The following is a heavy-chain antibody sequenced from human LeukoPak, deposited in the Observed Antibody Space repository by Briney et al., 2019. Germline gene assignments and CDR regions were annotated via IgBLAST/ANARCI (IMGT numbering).Heavy chain of an antibody. CDR3: ARDPPVSDYVWGSYRRGDY. CDR2: ISAYNGNT. Sequence: ASVKVSCKASGYTFTSYGISWVRQAPGQGLEWMGWISAYNGNTNYAQKLQGRVTMTTDTSTSTAYMELRSLRSDDTAVYYCARDPPVSDYVWGSYRRGDYWGQGTLVTVSS. J-gene: IGHJ4*02. CDR1: GYTFTSYG. D-gene: IGHD3-16*02. V-gene: IGHV1-18*01.